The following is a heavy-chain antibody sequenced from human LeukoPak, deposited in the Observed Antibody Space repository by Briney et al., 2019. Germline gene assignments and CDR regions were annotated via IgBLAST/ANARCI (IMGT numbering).Heavy chain of an antibody. CDR3: AREPQDHSSEDY. V-gene: IGHV4-30-4*01. D-gene: IGHD6-19*01. J-gene: IGHJ4*02. CDR2: IYYSGST. CDR1: GGSISSGDYY. Sequence: SETLSLTCTVSGGSISSGDYYWSWIRQPPGTGLEWIGYIYYSGSTYYNPSLKSRVTISVDTSKNQFSLKLSSVTAADTAVYYCAREPQDHSSEDYWGQGTLVTVSS.